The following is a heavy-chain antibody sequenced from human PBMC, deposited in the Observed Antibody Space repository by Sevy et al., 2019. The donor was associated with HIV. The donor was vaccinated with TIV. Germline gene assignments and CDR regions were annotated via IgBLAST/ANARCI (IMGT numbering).Heavy chain of an antibody. D-gene: IGHD3-22*01. V-gene: IGHV3-21*05. CDR1: GFTFNIFS. Sequence: GGSLRLSCAASGFTFNIFSINWVRQAPGKGLEWVSYISSSTIYYADSVKGRFTISRDNAKNSLYLQMNSLRAEDTAVYYCARGPDYYDRSGYYYQWGQGTLVTVSS. CDR2: ISSSTI. J-gene: IGHJ4*02. CDR3: ARGPDYYDRSGYYYQ.